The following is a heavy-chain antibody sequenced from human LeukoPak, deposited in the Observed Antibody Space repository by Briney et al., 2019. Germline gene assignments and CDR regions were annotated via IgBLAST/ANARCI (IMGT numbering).Heavy chain of an antibody. CDR2: ISSGSSAI. CDR3: ARGGAARPDY. V-gene: IGHV3-48*01. CDR1: GFTFSNYG. J-gene: IGHJ4*02. Sequence: PGGSLRLSCAASGFTFSNYGINWVRQTPGKGLEWVSYISSGSSAINYADSVRGRFSISRDNAKNSLYLRMNSLRPEDTAIYYCARGGAARPDYWGQGTLVTVSS. D-gene: IGHD6-6*01.